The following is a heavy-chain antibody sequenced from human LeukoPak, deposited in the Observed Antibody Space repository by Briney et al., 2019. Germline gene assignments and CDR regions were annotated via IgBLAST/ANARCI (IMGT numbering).Heavy chain of an antibody. D-gene: IGHD4-11*01. Sequence: GGSLRLSCAASGFTFSSYSMNWVRQAPGKGLEWVSSITSSSSYIYYADSVKGRFTISRDNAKNSLYLQMNSLRAEDTAVYYCVRNAHDYSNYAYMDVWGKGTTVTVSS. CDR1: GFTFSSYS. CDR3: VRNAHDYSNYAYMDV. V-gene: IGHV3-21*01. CDR2: ITSSSSYI. J-gene: IGHJ6*03.